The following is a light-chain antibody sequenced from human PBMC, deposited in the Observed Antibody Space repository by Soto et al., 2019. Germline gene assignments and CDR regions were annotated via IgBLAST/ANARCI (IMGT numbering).Light chain of an antibody. CDR2: DVS. Sequence: QSALTQPASVSGSPGQSITISCTGTSSDVGGYNYVSWYQQHPGKAPKLMIYDVSNRPSGVSNRFSGSKSGNTASLTISGLQAEDEADYYCSSYTSRSTLVVFGVGTQLTVL. J-gene: IGLJ2*01. CDR1: SSDVGGYNY. CDR3: SSYTSRSTLVV. V-gene: IGLV2-14*01.